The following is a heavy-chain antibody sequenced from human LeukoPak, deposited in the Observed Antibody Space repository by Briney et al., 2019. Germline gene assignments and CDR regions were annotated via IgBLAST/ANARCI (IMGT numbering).Heavy chain of an antibody. Sequence: PSETLSLTCAVYGGSFSGYYWSWLRQPPGKGLEWMGEINHSGSTNYNPSLKSRVTISVDTSKNQFSLKLSSVTAADTAVYYCASVVAVAGNDYFDYWGQGTLVTVSS. J-gene: IGHJ4*02. CDR3: ASVVAVAGNDYFDY. CDR1: GGSFSGYY. V-gene: IGHV4-34*01. D-gene: IGHD6-19*01. CDR2: INHSGST.